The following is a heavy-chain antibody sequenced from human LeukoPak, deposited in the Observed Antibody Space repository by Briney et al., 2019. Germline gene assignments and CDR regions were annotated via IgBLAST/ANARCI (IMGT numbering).Heavy chain of an antibody. D-gene: IGHD3-10*01. V-gene: IGHV3-64*01. Sequence: GGSLRLSCAATGFTFSSYAMHWVRQAPGKGLEYVSATSSNGGSTYYANSVKGRFTISRDNSKNTLYLQMNSLRAEDTAVYYCARPGYGSGPGYFFGMDIWGQGTTVTVSS. CDR2: TSSNGGST. CDR1: GFTFSSYA. J-gene: IGHJ6*02. CDR3: ARPGYGSGPGYFFGMDI.